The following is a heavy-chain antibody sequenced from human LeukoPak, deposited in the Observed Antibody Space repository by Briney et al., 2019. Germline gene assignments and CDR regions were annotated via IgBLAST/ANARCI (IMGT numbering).Heavy chain of an antibody. Sequence: PGGSLRLSCAASGFTFSSYGMHWVRQAPGKGLEWVAVIWYDGSNKYYADSVKGRFTISRDNAKNSLYLQMNSLRAEDTAVYYCARDLDSSGWYKSHWFDPWGQGTLVTVSS. CDR2: IWYDGSNK. D-gene: IGHD6-19*01. J-gene: IGHJ5*02. CDR1: GFTFSSYG. V-gene: IGHV3-33*08. CDR3: ARDLDSSGWYKSHWFDP.